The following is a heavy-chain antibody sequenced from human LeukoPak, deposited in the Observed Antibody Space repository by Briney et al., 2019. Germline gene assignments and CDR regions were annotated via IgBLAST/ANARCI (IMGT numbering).Heavy chain of an antibody. V-gene: IGHV4-61*08. J-gene: IGHJ5*02. D-gene: IGHD5-18*01. CDR2: IYYSGST. Sequence: SETLSLTCTVSGGSISSGDYYWSWLRQPPGKGLEWIVYIYYSGSTNYNPSLKSRVTISVDTSKNQFSLKLSSVTAADTAVYYCARVMGYSLSYWFDPWGQGTLVTVSS. CDR3: ARVMGYSLSYWFDP. CDR1: GGSISSGDYY.